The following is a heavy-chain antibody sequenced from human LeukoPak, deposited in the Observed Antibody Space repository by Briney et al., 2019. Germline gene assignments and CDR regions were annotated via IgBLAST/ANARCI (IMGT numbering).Heavy chain of an antibody. CDR2: IYSGGST. CDR1: GFTVSSNY. CDR3: ARIETVADAFDI. Sequence: GGSLRLSCAASGFTVSSNYMTWVRQAPGKGLEWVSLIYSGGSTSYADSVRGRLTISRDNSKNTLYLQMNSLRAEDTAVYYRARIETVADAFDIWGQGTLVTVSS. D-gene: IGHD1-1*01. V-gene: IGHV3-66*01. J-gene: IGHJ3*02.